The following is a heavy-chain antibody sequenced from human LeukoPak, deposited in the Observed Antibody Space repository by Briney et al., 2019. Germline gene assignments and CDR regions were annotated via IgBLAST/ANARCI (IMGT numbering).Heavy chain of an antibody. CDR3: ASSSWYD. V-gene: IGHV3-21*01. CDR2: ISSSSRYR. Sequence: PGGSLRLSCAASGFTFDDYGMSWVRQAPGKGLEWVSSISSSSRYRYYADSVKGRFTISRDNAKNTVYLQMNSLRADDTAVYYCASSSWYDWGQGTLVTVSS. CDR1: GFTFDDYG. J-gene: IGHJ4*02. D-gene: IGHD6-13*01.